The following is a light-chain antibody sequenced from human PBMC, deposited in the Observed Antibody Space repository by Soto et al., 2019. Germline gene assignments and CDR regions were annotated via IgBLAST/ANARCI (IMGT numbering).Light chain of an antibody. Sequence: EIVMTQSPATLSDSPGERATLSCRASQSVSSNLAWYQQKPGQAPRLLIHDASTRAAGIPARFSGSGSGTEFTLTISSLQSEDFAVYYCQQYNNWRTFGQGTKVEIK. CDR3: QQYNNWRT. CDR1: QSVSSN. V-gene: IGKV3-15*01. CDR2: DAS. J-gene: IGKJ1*01.